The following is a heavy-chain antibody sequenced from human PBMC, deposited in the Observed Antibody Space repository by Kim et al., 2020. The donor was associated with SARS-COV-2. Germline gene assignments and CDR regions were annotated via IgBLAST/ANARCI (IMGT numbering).Heavy chain of an antibody. Sequence: GGSLRLSCAASGFTVSSNYMSWVRQAPGKGLEWVSVIYSGGSTYYKDSVKGRFTISRDNSKNTLYLQMNSLRAEDTAVYYCASLGDCSGGSCYLVHYYYGMDVWGQGTTVTVSS. J-gene: IGHJ6*02. D-gene: IGHD2-15*01. CDR3: ASLGDCSGGSCYLVHYYYGMDV. CDR2: IYSGGST. V-gene: IGHV3-66*01. CDR1: GFTVSSNY.